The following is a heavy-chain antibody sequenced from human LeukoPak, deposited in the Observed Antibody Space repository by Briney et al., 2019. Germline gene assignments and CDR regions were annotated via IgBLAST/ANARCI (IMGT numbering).Heavy chain of an antibody. D-gene: IGHD6-13*01. Sequence: SETLSLTCTVSGGSINNYYWSWIRQPPGKGLEWIGYIYSSWSTNYNPSLKSRVTISVDTSKNHFSLNLSSVTAADTAVYYCARWGSIAAARFDYWGQGTLVTVSS. CDR3: ARWGSIAAARFDY. V-gene: IGHV4-59*01. CDR1: GGSINNYY. J-gene: IGHJ4*02. CDR2: IYSSWST.